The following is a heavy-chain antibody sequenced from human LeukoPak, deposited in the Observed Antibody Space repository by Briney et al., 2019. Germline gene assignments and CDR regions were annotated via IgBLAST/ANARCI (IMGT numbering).Heavy chain of an antibody. V-gene: IGHV3-23*01. D-gene: IGHD3-9*01. CDR3: AKWGDYDVLTGYYVSDF. CDR1: GFTFGDYA. Sequence: GGSLRLSCTASGFTFGDYAMNWVRQAPGKGLEWVSAISGRSDNTYYADSVKGRFTLSRDSSKNTLYLQMNSLRADDTAVYYCAKWGDYDVLTGYYVSDFWGQGTLVTVSS. CDR2: ISGRSDNT. J-gene: IGHJ4*02.